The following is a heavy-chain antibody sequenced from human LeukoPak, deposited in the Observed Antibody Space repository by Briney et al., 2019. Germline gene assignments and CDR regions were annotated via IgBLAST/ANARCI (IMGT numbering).Heavy chain of an antibody. J-gene: IGHJ3*02. CDR2: ISSRGSAI. CDR3: ARDMEPDAFDI. CDR1: GFSFSSYS. V-gene: IGHV3-48*04. Sequence: GGSLRLSCAASGFSFSSYSMNWVRQAPGKGLEWVSYISSRGSAIYYADSVKGRFTISRDIAKTSLYLQMNSLRAEDTAIYYCARDMEPDAFDIWGQGTMVTVSS. D-gene: IGHD1-1*01.